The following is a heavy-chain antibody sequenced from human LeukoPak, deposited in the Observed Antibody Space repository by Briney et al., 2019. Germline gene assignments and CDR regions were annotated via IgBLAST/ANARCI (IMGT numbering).Heavy chain of an antibody. CDR2: INPNSGGT. Sequence: ASVKVSCKASGYTFTGHYMHWVRQAPGQGLEWMGWINPNSGGTNYAQKFQGRVAMTRDTSISTAYMELSRLRSDDTAVYYCARDTAMAKGPFDYWGQGTLVTVSS. CDR3: ARDTAMAKGPFDY. CDR1: GYTFTGHY. D-gene: IGHD5-18*01. J-gene: IGHJ4*02. V-gene: IGHV1-2*02.